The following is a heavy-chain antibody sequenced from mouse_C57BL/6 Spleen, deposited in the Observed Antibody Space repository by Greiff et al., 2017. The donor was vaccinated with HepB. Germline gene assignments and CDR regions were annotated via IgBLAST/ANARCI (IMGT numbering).Heavy chain of an antibody. V-gene: IGHV14-2*01. CDR1: GFNIKDYY. Sequence: EVQLQQSGAELVKPGASVKLSCTASGFNIKDYYMHWVKQRTEQGLEWIGRIDPEDGETKNAPKFQGKATITADTSSNTAYLQLSSLTSEDTAVYYCAYGKKRGNAMDYWGQGTSVTVSS. CDR2: IDPEDGET. J-gene: IGHJ4*01. CDR3: AYGKKRGNAMDY. D-gene: IGHD2-1*01.